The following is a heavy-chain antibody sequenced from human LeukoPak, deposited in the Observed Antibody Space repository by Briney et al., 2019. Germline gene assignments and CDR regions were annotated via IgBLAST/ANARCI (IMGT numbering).Heavy chain of an antibody. CDR1: GFTFSSSA. Sequence: GGSLRLSCAASGFTFSSSAMHWVSQAPGKGLEWVAVISYDGSNKYYADSVKGRLTISRDNSKNTLYLQMNSLRAEDTAVYYCARVGYGGDTTNFDYWGQGTLVTVSS. J-gene: IGHJ4*02. V-gene: IGHV3-30-3*01. D-gene: IGHD2-21*01. CDR2: ISYDGSNK. CDR3: ARVGYGGDTTNFDY.